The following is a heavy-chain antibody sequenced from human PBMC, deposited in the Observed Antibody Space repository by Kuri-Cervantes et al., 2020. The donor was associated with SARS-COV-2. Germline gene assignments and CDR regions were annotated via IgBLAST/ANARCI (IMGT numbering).Heavy chain of an antibody. CDR3: ARSLSTLRATNAFDI. J-gene: IGHJ3*02. V-gene: IGHV4-28*01. CDR1: GYSITSRNW. CDR2: VYYSGST. Sequence: SQTLSLTCAVPGYSITSRNWWGWNRQLPGKELEWIGYVYYSGSTNYNPSLNSRVTMSVDTSKNQFSLKLNSVTAVDSAVYYCARSLSTLRATNAFDIWSQGTMVTVSS. D-gene: IGHD1-26*01.